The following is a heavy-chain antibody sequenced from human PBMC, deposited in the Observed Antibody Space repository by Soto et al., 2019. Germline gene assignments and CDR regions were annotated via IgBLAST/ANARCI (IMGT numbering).Heavy chain of an antibody. CDR2: IYHSGST. CDR3: ARARRMVRGVIHYFDY. D-gene: IGHD3-10*01. J-gene: IGHJ4*02. CDR1: GGSISSSNW. V-gene: IGHV4-4*02. Sequence: PSETLSLTCAVSGGSISSSNWWSWVRQPPGKGLEWIGEIYHSGSTNYNPSLKSQVTISVDKSKNQFSPKLSSVTAADTAVYYCARARRMVRGVIHYFDYWGQGTLVTVSS.